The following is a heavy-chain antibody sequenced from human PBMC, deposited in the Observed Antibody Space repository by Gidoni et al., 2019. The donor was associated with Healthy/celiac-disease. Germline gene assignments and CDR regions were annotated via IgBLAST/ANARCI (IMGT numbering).Heavy chain of an antibody. J-gene: IGHJ3*02. CDR3: ARRGPGGRSFDI. Sequence: QVQLQESGPGLAKPAETLSLTCTVSGGSASSATYSWRWIRQPPGKGLEWIGYIYYSGSPNSNPSLKSRVTISVDTSKTQFSLKLSSVTAADTAGYYCARRGPGGRSFDIWGQGTMVTVSS. V-gene: IGHV4-61*01. CDR1: GGSASSATYS. CDR2: IYYSGSP. D-gene: IGHD3-10*01.